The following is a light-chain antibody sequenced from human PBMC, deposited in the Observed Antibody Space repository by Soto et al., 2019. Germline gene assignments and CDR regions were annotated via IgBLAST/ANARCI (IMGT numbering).Light chain of an antibody. CDR2: AAS. CDR1: QSISSY. Sequence: DIQRTQSPASLSSSLGDSVTLTWLASQSISSYLNWYQQKPRKAPKLLSYAASSLQSGVPSRFSGSGSGTEFTLTISSLKPDDFATYYCQHYNSYSEAFGQGTKVDIK. V-gene: IGKV1-39*01. CDR3: QHYNSYSEA. J-gene: IGKJ1*01.